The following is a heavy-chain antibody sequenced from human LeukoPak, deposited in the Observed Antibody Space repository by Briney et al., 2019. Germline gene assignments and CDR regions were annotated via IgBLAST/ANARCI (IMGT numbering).Heavy chain of an antibody. V-gene: IGHV3-7*01. J-gene: IGHJ6*02. CDR1: GFTFSSYW. Sequence: PGGSLRLSCAASGFTFSSYWMSWVRQAPGKGLEWVANMNQDGSEKDYVDSVKGRFTISRDNARNSLYLQMGSLRAEDTAVYYCATYTHWVAGDVWGQGTTATVSS. D-gene: IGHD3-16*01. CDR3: ATYTHWVAGDV. CDR2: MNQDGSEK.